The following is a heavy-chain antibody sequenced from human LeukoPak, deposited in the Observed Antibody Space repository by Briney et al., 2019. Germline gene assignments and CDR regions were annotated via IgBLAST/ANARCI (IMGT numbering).Heavy chain of an antibody. CDR2: ISYDGRNK. Sequence: PGGSLRLSCAASGFTFSSYGMHWVRQAPGKGLEWVAVISYDGRNKYYADSVKGRFTISRDNSKNTLYLQMNSLRAEDAAVYYCANGGGGSGNYYYFDYWGQGTLVTVSS. V-gene: IGHV3-30*18. J-gene: IGHJ4*02. CDR1: GFTFSSYG. D-gene: IGHD3-10*01. CDR3: ANGGGGSGNYYYFDY.